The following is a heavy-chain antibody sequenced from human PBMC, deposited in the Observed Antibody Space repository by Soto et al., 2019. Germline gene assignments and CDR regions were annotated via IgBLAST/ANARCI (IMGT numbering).Heavy chain of an antibody. J-gene: IGHJ6*02. V-gene: IGHV1-18*01. CDR2: ISTYNGDT. Sequence: GASVKVSCKASGYTFTRSGISWVRQAPGQGLEWMGCISTYNGDTNYAQTFQGRVTMTTDTSTSTVHMEVRSLRSDDTAVYYCAREGVAPYYYYGMDVWGQGTPVTVSS. CDR3: AREGVAPYYYYGMDV. CDR1: GYTFTRSG. D-gene: IGHD5-12*01.